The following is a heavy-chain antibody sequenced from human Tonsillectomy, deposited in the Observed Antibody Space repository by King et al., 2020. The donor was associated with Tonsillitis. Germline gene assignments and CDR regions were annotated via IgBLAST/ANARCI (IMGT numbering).Heavy chain of an antibody. Sequence: VQLQESGPGLVKPSETLSLICTVSGGSIISYYWSWIRQPPGKGLEWVGYIYYTGSTNYNSSLKSRVTMSVDTSKNQFSLNLISVTAAETAVYYCARGIPPHDSWGQGTLVTVSS. CDR3: ARGIPPHDS. J-gene: IGHJ4*02. CDR2: IYYTGST. V-gene: IGHV4-59*01. CDR1: GGSIISYY.